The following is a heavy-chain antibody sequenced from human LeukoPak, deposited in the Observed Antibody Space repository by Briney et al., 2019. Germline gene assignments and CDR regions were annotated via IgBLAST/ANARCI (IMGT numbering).Heavy chain of an antibody. Sequence: PGGSLRLSCTASGFIFSNYEMNWVRQVPGKGLEWVSDIRSSGSAMFYADSVKGRFTISRDNAKNSLYLQMNSLRAEDTAVYYCARAMMVDVGTGPFDYWGQGAPVTVSS. J-gene: IGHJ4*02. V-gene: IGHV3-48*03. CDR2: IRSSGSAM. CDR3: ARAMMVDVGTGPFDY. CDR1: GFIFSNYE. D-gene: IGHD3-22*01.